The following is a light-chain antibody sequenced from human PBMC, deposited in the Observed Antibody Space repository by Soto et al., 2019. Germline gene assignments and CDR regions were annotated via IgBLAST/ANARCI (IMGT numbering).Light chain of an antibody. Sequence: QSVLTQPPSVTGAPGQRVTISCTGSSSNIGAGYDVNWYQQVPGTAPKLLIYGNNNRPSGVPDRFSGSKSRTSASLAITGLEAEDEADYYCQSYDSSLSGWVFGGGTQLTVL. CDR3: QSYDSSLSGWV. CDR2: GNN. CDR1: SSNIGAGYD. V-gene: IGLV1-40*01. J-gene: IGLJ3*02.